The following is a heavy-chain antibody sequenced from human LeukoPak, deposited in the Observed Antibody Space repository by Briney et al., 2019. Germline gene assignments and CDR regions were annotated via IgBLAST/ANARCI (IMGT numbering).Heavy chain of an antibody. CDR1: GFTVSSNY. D-gene: IGHD6-19*01. CDR3: AKDWVSSGWYFDAFDI. J-gene: IGHJ3*02. Sequence: GGSLRLSCAASGFTVSSNYMSWVRQAPGKGLEWVSVVYSGGSTYYADSVKGRFTISRDNSKNTLYLQMNSLRAEDTAVYYCAKDWVSSGWYFDAFDIWGQGTMVTVSS. CDR2: VYSGGST. V-gene: IGHV3-66*01.